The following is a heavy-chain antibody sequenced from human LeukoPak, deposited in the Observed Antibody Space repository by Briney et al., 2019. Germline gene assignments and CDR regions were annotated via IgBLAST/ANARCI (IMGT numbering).Heavy chain of an antibody. J-gene: IGHJ4*02. CDR3: ARDSF. V-gene: IGHV3-30-3*01. CDR1: GFTFSSYA. Sequence: GGSLRLSCAASGFTFSSYAMHWVRQAPGKGLEWVAVISYDGSNKYYADSVKGRFTISRDNSKNTLYLQMNSLRAEDTAVYYCARDSFWGQGTLVTVSS. CDR2: ISYDGSNK.